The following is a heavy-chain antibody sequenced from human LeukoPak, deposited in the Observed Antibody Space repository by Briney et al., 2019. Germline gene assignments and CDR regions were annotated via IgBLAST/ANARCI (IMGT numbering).Heavy chain of an antibody. J-gene: IGHJ4*02. D-gene: IGHD4-17*01. CDR3: ARGAVTEYYFDY. CDR1: GYTFTSNY. CDR2: ISPSGGST. V-gene: IGHV1-46*01. Sequence: ASVKVSCKAFGYTFTSNYMHWVRQAPGQGPEWMGVISPSGGSTTYAQKFQGRVTLTRDMSTSTAYMELSSLRSEDTAVYYCARGAVTEYYFDYWGQGTLVTVSS.